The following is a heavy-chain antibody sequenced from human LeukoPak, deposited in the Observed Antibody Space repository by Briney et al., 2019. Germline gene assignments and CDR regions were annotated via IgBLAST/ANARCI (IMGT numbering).Heavy chain of an antibody. V-gene: IGHV4-4*07. CDR2: IFTSGAT. D-gene: IGHD1-7*01. J-gene: IGHJ5*02. CDR3: ARVQWNYDGLDWFDP. CDR1: LGSIDSYS. Sequence: PSETLSLTCTVSLGSIDSYSCSWIRQPAGNELESIGRIFTSGATFYNPSLKTPVTMSIATSKNQFSLKLSSVTAADTAVYYCARVQWNYDGLDWFDPWGKGTLVAVSS.